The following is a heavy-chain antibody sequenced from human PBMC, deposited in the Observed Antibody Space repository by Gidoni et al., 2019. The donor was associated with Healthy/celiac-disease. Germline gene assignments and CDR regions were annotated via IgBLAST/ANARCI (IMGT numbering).Heavy chain of an antibody. CDR3: ARDWVGTGDY. D-gene: IGHD1-1*01. CDR1: GFTFSSYS. J-gene: IGHJ4*02. Sequence: EVQLVESGGGLVKPGGSLSLSCAASGFTFSSYSMNWVRQAPGKGLEWVSSISSSSSYIYYAESVKGRFTISRDNAKNSLYLQMNSLRAEDTAVYYCARDWVGTGDYWGQGTLVTVSS. CDR2: ISSSSSYI. V-gene: IGHV3-21*01.